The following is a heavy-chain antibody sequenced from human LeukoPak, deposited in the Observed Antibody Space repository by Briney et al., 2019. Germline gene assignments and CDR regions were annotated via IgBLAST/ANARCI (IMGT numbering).Heavy chain of an antibody. D-gene: IGHD1-26*01. Sequence: ASVKVSCKASGYTFTGYYIHWVRQAPGQGLEWVGWINPHGGGTNSAQKFQGRVTMTRNTSISTAYMDLSRLTSDDTAIYYCAKSGRRVDATKHYYYMDVWGKGTTVTVSS. CDR2: INPHGGGT. CDR3: AKSGRRVDATKHYYYMDV. V-gene: IGHV1-2*02. CDR1: GYTFTGYY. J-gene: IGHJ6*03.